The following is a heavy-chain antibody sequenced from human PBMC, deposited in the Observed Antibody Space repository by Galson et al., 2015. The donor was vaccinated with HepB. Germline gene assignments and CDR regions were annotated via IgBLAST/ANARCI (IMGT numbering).Heavy chain of an antibody. CDR1: GFTFSSYG. CDR2: IWYDGSNK. J-gene: IGHJ6*02. Sequence: SLRLSCAASGFTFSSYGMHWVRQAPGKGLEWVAVIWYDGSNKYYADSVKGRFTISRDNSKNTLYLQMNSLRAEDTAVYYCARGGEYQLLSYYYYSMDVWGQGTTVTVSS. CDR3: ARGGEYQLLSYYYYSMDV. V-gene: IGHV3-33*01. D-gene: IGHD2-2*01.